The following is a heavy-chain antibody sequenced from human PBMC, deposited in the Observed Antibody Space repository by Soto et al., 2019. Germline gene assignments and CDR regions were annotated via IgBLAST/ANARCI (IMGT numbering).Heavy chain of an antibody. D-gene: IGHD6-13*01. J-gene: IGHJ6*02. CDR2: IKSKTDGGTT. CDR3: TTPYSISLWGMDV. V-gene: IGHV3-15*01. Sequence: AGGSLRLSCAASGFTFSNAWMIWVRQAPGKELEWVGRIKSKTDGGTTDYAAPVKGRFTISRDDSKNTLYLQMTSLKTEDTAVYCCTTPYSISLWGMDVWGQGTTVTVSS. CDR1: GFTFSNAW.